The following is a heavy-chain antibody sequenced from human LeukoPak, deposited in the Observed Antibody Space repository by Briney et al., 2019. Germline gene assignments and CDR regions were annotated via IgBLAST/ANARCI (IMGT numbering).Heavy chain of an antibody. CDR3: ARPSRIGYSNGLVLEY. D-gene: IGHD5-18*01. CDR1: GFTFNNYW. J-gene: IGHJ4*02. V-gene: IGHV3-74*01. CDR2: INSNGRSS. Sequence: GGSLRLSCAASGFTFNNYWMHWVRQAPGKGLVWVSRINSNGRSSSYADSVKGRFAISRDNSNNALYLQMNSLRAEDTAVYYCARPSRIGYSNGLVLEYWGQGTLVTVSS.